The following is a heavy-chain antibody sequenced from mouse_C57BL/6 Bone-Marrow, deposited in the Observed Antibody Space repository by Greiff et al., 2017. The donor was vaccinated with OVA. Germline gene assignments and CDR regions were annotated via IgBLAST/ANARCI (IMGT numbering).Heavy chain of an antibody. CDR1: GYTFTSYW. J-gene: IGHJ2*01. CDR3: ARGYYGRLSDY. Sequence: QVQLQQPGAELVRPGTSVKLSCKASGYTFTSYWMHWVKQSPGQGLEWIGVIDPSDSYTNYNQKFKGKATLTVDTSSSTAYMQLSSLTSEDSAVYYCARGYYGRLSDYWGQGTTLTVSS. V-gene: IGHV1-59*01. CDR2: IDPSDSYT. D-gene: IGHD1-1*01.